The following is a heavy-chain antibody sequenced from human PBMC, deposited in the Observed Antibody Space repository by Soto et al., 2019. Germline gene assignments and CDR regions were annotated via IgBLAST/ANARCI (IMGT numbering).Heavy chain of an antibody. V-gene: IGHV6-1*01. D-gene: IGHD6-19*01. Sequence: SQTLSLTCAISGDSVSSNTAAWNWIRSSPSRGLGWLGRTYYRSNWRHDYAVSVKSRITVNPDTSKNHFSLQLNSVTPDDTAVYYCERGVAGSGFDLWGQGTLVTVSS. J-gene: IGHJ4*02. CDR2: TYYRSNWRH. CDR1: GDSVSSNTAA. CDR3: ERGVAGSGFDL.